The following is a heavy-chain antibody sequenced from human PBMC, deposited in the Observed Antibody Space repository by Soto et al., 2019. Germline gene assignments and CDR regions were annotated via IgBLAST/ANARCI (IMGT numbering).Heavy chain of an antibody. D-gene: IGHD3-10*01. CDR3: ARGLWFGERDDYYGMDV. CDR1: GGTFSSYT. V-gene: IGHV1-69*02. CDR2: IIPILGIA. J-gene: IGHJ6*02. Sequence: QVQLVQSGAEVKKPGSSVKVSCKASGGTFSSYTISWVRQAPGHGLEWMGRIIPILGIANYAQKFQGRVTITADKSTSTAYMELSSLGSEDTAVYYCARGLWFGERDDYYGMDVWGQGTTVTVSS.